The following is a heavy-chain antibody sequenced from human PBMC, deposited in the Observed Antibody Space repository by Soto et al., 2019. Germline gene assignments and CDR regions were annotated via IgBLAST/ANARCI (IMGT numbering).Heavy chain of an antibody. V-gene: IGHV4-59*01. CDR3: ASTTANFWSGYYSDLPVR. J-gene: IGHJ4*02. Sequence: SETLSLTCTVSGGSISSYYWSWIRQPPGKGLEWIGYIYYSGSTNYNPSLKSRVTISVDTSKNQFSLKLSSVTAADTAVYYCASTTANFWSGYYSDLPVRWGQGTLVTVSS. D-gene: IGHD3-3*01. CDR1: GGSISSYY. CDR2: IYYSGST.